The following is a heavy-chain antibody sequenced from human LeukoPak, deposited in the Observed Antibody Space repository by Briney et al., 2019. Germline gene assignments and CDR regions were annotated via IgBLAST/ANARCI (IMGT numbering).Heavy chain of an antibody. V-gene: IGHV1-69*04. CDR3: ARGITWNDRMAFDI. Sequence: SVKVSCKASGGTFSSYAISWVRQAPGQGLEWMGRIIPILGIANYAQKFQGRVTITADKSTSTAYMELSSLRSEDTAVYYCARGITWNDRMAFDIWGQGTMVTVSS. J-gene: IGHJ3*02. CDR2: IIPILGIA. D-gene: IGHD1-1*01. CDR1: GGTFSSYA.